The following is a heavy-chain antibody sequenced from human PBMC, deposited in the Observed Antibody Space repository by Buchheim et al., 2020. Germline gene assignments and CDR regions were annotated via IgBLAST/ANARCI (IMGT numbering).Heavy chain of an antibody. D-gene: IGHD3-10*01. CDR3: ATNPTMVQGFGYYGMDV. CDR1: GGTFSSYA. CDR2: IIPIFGTA. Sequence: QVQLVQSGAEVKKPGSSVKVSCKASGGTFSSYAISWVRQAPGQGLEWMGGIIPIFGTANYALKFQGRVTITADESTSTAYMELSSLRSEDTAVYYCATNPTMVQGFGYYGMDVWGQGTT. J-gene: IGHJ6*02. V-gene: IGHV1-69*01.